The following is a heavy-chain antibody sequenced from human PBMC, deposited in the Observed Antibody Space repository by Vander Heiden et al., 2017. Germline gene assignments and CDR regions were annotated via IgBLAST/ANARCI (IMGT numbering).Heavy chain of an antibody. Sequence: EVQLVESGGGLVQPGGSLRLPCAASGFIFNTYWMTWVRQAPGKGLEWVANIKENGNEKYYVDSVKGRFTISRDNAKNSLYLQMNSLRAEDTAVYYCVKYSIGYYSGVDVWGQGTTVTVSS. D-gene: IGHD4-4*01. CDR3: VKYSIGYYSGVDV. CDR1: GFIFNTYW. V-gene: IGHV3-7*01. J-gene: IGHJ6*02. CDR2: IKENGNEK.